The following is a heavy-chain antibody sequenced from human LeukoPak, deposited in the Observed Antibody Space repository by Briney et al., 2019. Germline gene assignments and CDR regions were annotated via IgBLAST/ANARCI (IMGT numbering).Heavy chain of an antibody. J-gene: IGHJ6*02. D-gene: IGHD3-9*01. CDR3: ARVGVDWFEGMDV. V-gene: IGHV1-69*04. CDR2: IIPILGIA. Sequence: AASVKVSCKASGGTFSSYAISWVRQAPGQGLEWMGRIIPILGIANYAQKFQGRVTITADKSTSTAYMELSSLRSEDTAVYYCARVGVDWFEGMDVWGQGTTVTVSS. CDR1: GGTFSSYA.